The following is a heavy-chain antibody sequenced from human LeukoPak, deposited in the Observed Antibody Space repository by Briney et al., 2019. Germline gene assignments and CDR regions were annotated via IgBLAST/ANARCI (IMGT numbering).Heavy chain of an antibody. V-gene: IGHV1-69*02. CDR2: IIRILGIA. CDR1: GGTFSSYT. D-gene: IGHD6-13*01. Sequence: GASVKVSCKASGGTFSSYTISWVRQAPGQGLEWMGRIIRILGIANYAQKFQGRVTITADKSTSTAYMELSSLRSEDTAVYYCARAGGDSSSYDAFDIWGQGTMVTVSS. J-gene: IGHJ3*02. CDR3: ARAGGDSSSYDAFDI.